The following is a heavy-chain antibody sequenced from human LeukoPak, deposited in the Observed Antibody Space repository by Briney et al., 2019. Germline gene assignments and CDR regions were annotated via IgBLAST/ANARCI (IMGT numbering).Heavy chain of an antibody. CDR1: GFTFDDYA. Sequence: ESGGSLRLSCAASGFTFDDYAMHWVRQAPGKGLEWVSGISWNSGSIGYADSVKGRFTISRDNAKNSLYLQMNSLGPEDTAVYYCARAPLALLWVRFDPWGQGTLVTVSS. J-gene: IGHJ5*02. CDR2: ISWNSGSI. CDR3: ARAPLALLWVRFDP. V-gene: IGHV3-9*01. D-gene: IGHD3-10*01.